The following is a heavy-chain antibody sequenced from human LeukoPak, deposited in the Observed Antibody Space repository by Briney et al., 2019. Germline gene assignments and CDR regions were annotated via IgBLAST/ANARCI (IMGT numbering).Heavy chain of an antibody. V-gene: IGHV4-4*07. CDR2: IYAFGIT. CDR3: ARDRGGYCTDGVCSLFDY. CDR1: GGSISSYY. J-gene: IGHJ4*02. Sequence: SETLSLTCAVSGGSISSYYSNWLRQPPVKGLEWIGRIYAFGITNNNPSLKSGITIAVGTSENQFSLKLSSVSAADTAVYYCARDRGGYCTDGVCSLFDYWGQGILVAVSS. D-gene: IGHD2-8*01.